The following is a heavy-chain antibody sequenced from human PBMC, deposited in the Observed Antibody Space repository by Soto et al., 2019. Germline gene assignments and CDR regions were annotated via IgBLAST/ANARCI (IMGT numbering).Heavy chain of an antibody. J-gene: IGHJ3*02. D-gene: IGHD3-3*01. V-gene: IGHV3-30*18. CDR1: GFTFSSYG. Sequence: GGSLRLSCAASGFTFSSYGMHWVRQAPGKGLEWVAVISYDGSNKYYADSVKGRFTISRDNSKNTLYLQMNSLRAEDTAVYYCANDRFLELGGLDAFDIWGQGTMVTVSS. CDR3: ANDRFLELGGLDAFDI. CDR2: ISYDGSNK.